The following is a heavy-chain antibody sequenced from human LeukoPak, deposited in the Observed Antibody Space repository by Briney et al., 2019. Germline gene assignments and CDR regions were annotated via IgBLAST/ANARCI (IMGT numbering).Heavy chain of an antibody. Sequence: GGSLRLSCAASGFTFSSYWMSWVRQAPGKGLEWVANIKQDGSEKYYVDSVKGRFTISRDNAKNSLYLQMNSLRAEDTAVYYCARSDPYDFWSGYSPGAIDYWGQGTLVTVSS. J-gene: IGHJ4*02. CDR3: ARSDPYDFWSGYSPGAIDY. CDR2: IKQDGSEK. CDR1: GFTFSSYW. D-gene: IGHD3-3*01. V-gene: IGHV3-7*01.